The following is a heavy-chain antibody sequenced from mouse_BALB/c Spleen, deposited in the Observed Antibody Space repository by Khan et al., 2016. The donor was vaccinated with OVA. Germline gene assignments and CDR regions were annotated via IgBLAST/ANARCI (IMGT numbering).Heavy chain of an antibody. V-gene: IGHV2-6-1*01. CDR1: GFSLTNYG. CDR2: IWSDGST. Sequence: QVQLKQSGPGLAAPSQSLSITCTISGFSLTNYGVHWVRQPPGKGLEWLVVIWSDGSTNYNSVLKSRLTVTKDNSQSQVFLKMNSLQTDETAIYFMSKRPYYLSNIIDYWGQGTLVTVSS. D-gene: IGHD2-10*01. J-gene: IGHJ4*01. CDR3: SKRPYYLSNIIDY.